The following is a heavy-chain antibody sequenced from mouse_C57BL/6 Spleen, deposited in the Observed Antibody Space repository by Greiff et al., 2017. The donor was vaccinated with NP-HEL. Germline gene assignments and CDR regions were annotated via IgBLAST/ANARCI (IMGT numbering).Heavy chain of an antibody. Sequence: EVKLMESGGGLVKPGGSLKLSCAASGFTFSSYTMSWVRQTLEKRLEWVATISGGGGNTYYPDSVKGRFTISRDNAKNTLYLQMSSLRSEDTALYYCARQGGPHYPYAMDDWGQGTSVTVSS. D-gene: IGHD5-5*01. CDR1: GFTFSSYT. V-gene: IGHV5-9*01. CDR2: ISGGGGNT. J-gene: IGHJ4*01. CDR3: ARQGGPHYPYAMDD.